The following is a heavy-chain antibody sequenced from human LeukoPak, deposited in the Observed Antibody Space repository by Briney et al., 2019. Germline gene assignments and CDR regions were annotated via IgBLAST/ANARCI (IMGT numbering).Heavy chain of an antibody. CDR1: GFTFSSYW. D-gene: IGHD3-10*01. CDR2: IKQDGSEK. CDR3: ATYYYGSGSYLYYFDY. J-gene: IGHJ4*02. Sequence: PGGSLRLSCAASGFTFSSYWMSWVRQAPGKGLEWVANIKQDGSEKYYVDSVKGRFTISRDNAKNSLYLQMNSLRAEDTAVYYCATYYYGSGSYLYYFDYWGQGTLVTVSS. V-gene: IGHV3-7*01.